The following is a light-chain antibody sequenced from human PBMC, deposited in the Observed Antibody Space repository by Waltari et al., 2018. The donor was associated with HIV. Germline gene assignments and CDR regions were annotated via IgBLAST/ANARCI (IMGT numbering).Light chain of an antibody. J-gene: IGLJ3*02. Sequence: QSVLTQPPSVSGAPGQRVTIFCTGSSSNIGAGHAVHWYQLLPGNAPKVVICDTIDRPAGVPARFSGSRSGTSASLAINELRAEDEADYYCHSHAGNLGVFGGGTKVTVL. CDR2: DTI. V-gene: IGLV1-40*01. CDR3: HSHAGNLGV. CDR1: SSNIGAGHA.